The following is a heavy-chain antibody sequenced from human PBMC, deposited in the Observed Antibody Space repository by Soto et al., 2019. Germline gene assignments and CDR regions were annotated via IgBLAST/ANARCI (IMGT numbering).Heavy chain of an antibody. V-gene: IGHV2-5*01. Sequence: GPTLVNPTHTLALTFTFGGFSLRTSVVGVGWIRQPPGKAPELLALIYWNDDKRYSPSLRSRLTITKDTSKNQVVLTMTDMDPVDTGTYYCAQRLGSRGSFDYWGQGSLVTVYS. CDR2: IYWNDDK. D-gene: IGHD6-25*01. J-gene: IGHJ4*02. CDR1: GFSLRTSVVG. CDR3: AQRLGSRGSFDY.